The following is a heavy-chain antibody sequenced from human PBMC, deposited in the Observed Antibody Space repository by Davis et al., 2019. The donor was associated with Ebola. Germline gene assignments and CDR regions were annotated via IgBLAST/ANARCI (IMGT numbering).Heavy chain of an antibody. Sequence: AASVKVSCKASGGTFSSYAISWVRQAPGQGLEWMGRIIPILGIANYAQKFQGRVTITADKSTSTAYMELSSLRSGDTAVYYCARDLASPVDYWGQGTLVTVSS. J-gene: IGHJ4*02. V-gene: IGHV1-69*04. CDR2: IIPILGIA. CDR1: GGTFSSYA. CDR3: ARDLASPVDY.